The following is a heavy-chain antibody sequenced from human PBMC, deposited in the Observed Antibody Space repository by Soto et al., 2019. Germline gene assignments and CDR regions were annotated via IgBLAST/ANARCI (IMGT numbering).Heavy chain of an antibody. V-gene: IGHV3-53*01. CDR2: IYSGGNP. J-gene: IGHJ4*02. CDR3: ARGPNSDC. CDR1: GFSVGGHY. D-gene: IGHD2-21*01. Sequence: EERLVQSGGGLVQPGGSLRLSCAASGFSVGGHYMSWVRQAPGKGLELVSLIYSGGNPFYAASMKGRFTLSRDNSNTMLYLQMDSLRAEDTGVYYCARGPNSDCWGQGTLVIVSS.